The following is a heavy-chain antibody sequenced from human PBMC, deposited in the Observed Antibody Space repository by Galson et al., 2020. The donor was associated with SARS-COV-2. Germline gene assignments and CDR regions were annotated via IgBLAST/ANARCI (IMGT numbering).Heavy chain of an antibody. CDR3: AHKPHIAAAGRWFDP. Sequence: KMSGPPLVKPTQTFMLTCTFSGVSLSTSGVGVGWIRQPPGKALEWLALIYWDDDKRYSPSLKSRLTITKDTSKNQVVLTMTNMDPVDTATYYCAHKPHIAAAGRWFDPWGQGTLVTVSS. V-gene: IGHV2-5*02. CDR1: GVSLSTSGVG. CDR2: IYWDDDK. J-gene: IGHJ5*02. D-gene: IGHD6-13*01.